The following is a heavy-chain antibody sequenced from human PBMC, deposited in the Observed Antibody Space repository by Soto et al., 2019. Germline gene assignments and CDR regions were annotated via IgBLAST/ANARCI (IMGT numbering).Heavy chain of an antibody. D-gene: IGHD6-6*01. CDR1: GYSFTSYC. Sequence: EVQLVQSGAEVKKPGESLRISCKGSGYSFTSYCNSWVRQMPGKGMEWMGRIDPSDSYTNYSPSFQGHVTISSDKSISTAYLQWSSLKASYTAMYYCVYSSSSGLWFDPLGQGTLVTVSS. CDR3: VYSSSSGLWFDP. V-gene: IGHV5-10-1*03. CDR2: IDPSDSYT. J-gene: IGHJ5*02.